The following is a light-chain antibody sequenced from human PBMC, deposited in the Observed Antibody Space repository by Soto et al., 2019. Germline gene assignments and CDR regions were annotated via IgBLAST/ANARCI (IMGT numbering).Light chain of an antibody. Sequence: SYELTQPPSVSVSPGQTASITCSGAKLGDKYACWYQQKPGQSPVLVIYQDSKRPSGIPERFSGSNSGNTATLTISGTQPMDEAGWYCQVWDSSTVVFGGGTKLTV. CDR2: QDS. CDR3: QVWDSSTVV. J-gene: IGLJ2*01. CDR1: KLGDKY. V-gene: IGLV3-1*01.